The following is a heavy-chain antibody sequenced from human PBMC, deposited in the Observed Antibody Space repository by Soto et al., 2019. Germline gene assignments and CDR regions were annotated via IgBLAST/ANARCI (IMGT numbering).Heavy chain of an antibody. Sequence: EVQLLESGGGLVQPGGSLRLSCAASGFTFTNYAMTWVRQAPGKGLEWVSISSGSGSGGSTNYADSVKGRFTISRDNSKNTLYLQMNGLRVDYTAVYYCAKDRDDYRNYGFDERGQGTLVSVSS. V-gene: IGHV3-23*01. CDR2: SSGSGSGGST. J-gene: IGHJ4*02. CDR1: GFTFTNYA. D-gene: IGHD4-4*01. CDR3: AKDRDDYRNYGFDE.